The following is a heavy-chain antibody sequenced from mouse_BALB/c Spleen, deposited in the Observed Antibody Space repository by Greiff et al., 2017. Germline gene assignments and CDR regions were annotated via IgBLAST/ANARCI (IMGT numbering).Heavy chain of an antibody. V-gene: IGHV1-54*01. Sequence: LQESGAELVRPGTSVKVSCKASGYAFTNYLIEWVKQRPGQGLEWIGVINPGSGGTNYNEKFKGKATLTADKSSSTAYMQLSSLTSDDSAVYFCARRFITTVVGAMDYWGQGTSVTVSS. J-gene: IGHJ4*01. CDR3: ARRFITTVVGAMDY. CDR1: GYAFTNYL. D-gene: IGHD1-1*01. CDR2: INPGSGGT.